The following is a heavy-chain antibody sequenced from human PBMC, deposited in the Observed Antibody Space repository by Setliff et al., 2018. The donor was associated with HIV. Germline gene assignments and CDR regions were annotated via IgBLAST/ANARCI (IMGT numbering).Heavy chain of an antibody. J-gene: IGHJ4*02. Sequence: LPATLSLTCALYGGSFSDYYWSWIRQPPGMGLEWIGEVNRGRRTNYNSSLKSRVTISIDTSRNQFSLTVSSVTAADTAVYYCAREIPYSYGGRGHPLWGQGTLVTSPQ. V-gene: IGHV4-34*01. D-gene: IGHD3-22*01. CDR3: AREIPYSYGGRGHPL. CDR2: VNRGRRT. CDR1: GGSFSDYY.